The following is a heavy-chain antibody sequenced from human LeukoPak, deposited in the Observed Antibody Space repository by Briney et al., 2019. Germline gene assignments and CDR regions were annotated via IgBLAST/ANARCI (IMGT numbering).Heavy chain of an antibody. J-gene: IGHJ2*01. CDR2: IRAYNGNT. V-gene: IGHV1-18*01. D-gene: IGHD3-22*01. Sequence: GASVKVSCKASGYTFTSYGISWVRQAPGQGLEWMGWIRAYNGNTNYAQKLQGRVTMTTDTSTSTAYMELRSLRSDDTAVYYCARDNRAYYYDSSGYYGYFDLWGRGTLVTVSS. CDR3: ARDNRAYYYDSSGYYGYFDL. CDR1: GYTFTSYG.